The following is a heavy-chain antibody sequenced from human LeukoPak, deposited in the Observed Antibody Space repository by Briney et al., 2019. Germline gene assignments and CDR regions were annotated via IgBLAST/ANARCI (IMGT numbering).Heavy chain of an antibody. Sequence: GGSLNLSCAASGFTFSTYSMNWVRQSPGKGLEWVSYISSSSSTIYYADSVKGRFTISRDNAKNSLYLQMNSLRAEDTAVYYCGREWQWLVDYWGQGTLVTVSS. CDR2: ISSSSSTI. CDR3: GREWQWLVDY. V-gene: IGHV3-48*01. D-gene: IGHD6-19*01. CDR1: GFTFSTYS. J-gene: IGHJ4*02.